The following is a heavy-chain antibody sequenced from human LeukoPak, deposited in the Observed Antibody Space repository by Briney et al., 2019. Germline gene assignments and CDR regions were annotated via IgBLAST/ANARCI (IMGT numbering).Heavy chain of an antibody. CDR3: AREGIAAAGTQDLYYYYYGMDV. D-gene: IGHD6-13*01. CDR2: FSAYNGHT. V-gene: IGHV1-18*01. Sequence: SESLFCNSSGYTFTSHGISWVPHPPGQALEGMGWFSAYNGHTNYAQKLQCRVTMTTDTSTSTAYMELRSLRSDDTAVYYCAREGIAAAGTQDLYYYYYGMDVWGQGTTVTVSS. J-gene: IGHJ6*02. CDR1: GYTFTSHG.